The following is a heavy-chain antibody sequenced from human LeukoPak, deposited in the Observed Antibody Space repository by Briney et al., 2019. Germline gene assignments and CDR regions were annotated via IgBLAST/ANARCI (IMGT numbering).Heavy chain of an antibody. CDR3: ARDLYGSGSCYLGY. D-gene: IGHD3-10*01. V-gene: IGHV3-21*01. CDR2: ISSSSSYI. CDR1: GFTFSSYS. J-gene: IGHJ4*02. Sequence: GGSLRLSCAASGFTFSSYSMNWVRQAPGKGLEWVSSISSSSSYIYYADSVKGRFTISRDNAKNSLYLQMNSLRAEDTAVYYCARDLYGSGSCYLGYWGQGTLVTVSS.